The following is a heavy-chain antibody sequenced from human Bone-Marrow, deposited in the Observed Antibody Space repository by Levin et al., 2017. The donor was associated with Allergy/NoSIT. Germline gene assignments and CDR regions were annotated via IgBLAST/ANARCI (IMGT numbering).Heavy chain of an antibody. D-gene: IGHD4-23*01. CDR2: IYPGDSDT. CDR3: ARLTDYGRNDVSFDF. V-gene: IGHV5-51*01. CDR1: GYTISSYW. J-gene: IGHJ4*02. Sequence: HGESLKISCKGSGYTISSYWVAWVRQTPGKGLEWMGTIYPGDSDTRYSPSFQGQVTISADKSINTAYLQWSSLKASDTAIYYCARLTDYGRNDVSFDFWGQGTLVTVSS.